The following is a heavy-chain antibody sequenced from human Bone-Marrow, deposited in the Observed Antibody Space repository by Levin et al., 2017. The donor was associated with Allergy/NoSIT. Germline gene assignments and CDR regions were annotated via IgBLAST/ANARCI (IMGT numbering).Heavy chain of an antibody. J-gene: IGHJ4*02. CDR3: AREGLFMVRVFDY. D-gene: IGHD3-10*01. V-gene: IGHV3-33*01. Sequence: GESLKISCAASGFKFSDRGMHWVRQAPGKGLEWVGIIWYDGTNKHYADSVRGRFTISRDNSKNTLYLQMNSLRAEDTAVYYCAREGLFMVRVFDYWGRGTLVTVSS. CDR1: GFKFSDRG. CDR2: IWYDGTNK.